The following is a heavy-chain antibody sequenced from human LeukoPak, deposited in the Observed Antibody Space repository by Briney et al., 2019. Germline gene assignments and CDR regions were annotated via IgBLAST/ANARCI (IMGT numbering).Heavy chain of an antibody. J-gene: IGHJ3*02. Sequence: PSETLSLTCAVSGGSISSSNWWSWVRQPPGKGLEWIGEIYHSGSTNYNPSLKSRVTISVDKSKNQFSLKLSSVTAADTAVYYCASRWQTPPAAFDIWGQGTMVTVSS. CDR3: ASRWQTPPAAFDI. D-gene: IGHD5-24*01. CDR2: IYHSGST. CDR1: GGSISSSNW. V-gene: IGHV4-4*02.